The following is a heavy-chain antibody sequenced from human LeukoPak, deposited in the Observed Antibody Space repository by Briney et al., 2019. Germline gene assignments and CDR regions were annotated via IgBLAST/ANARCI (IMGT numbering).Heavy chain of an antibody. V-gene: IGHV1-69*04. D-gene: IGHD2-21*02. J-gene: IGHJ6*02. CDR1: GGTFSSYA. CDR3: ARSDCGGDCYAKGYYYYGTDV. Sequence: SVKVSCKASGGTFSSYAISWVRQAPGQGLEWMGRIIPIFGIANYAQKFQGRVTITADKSTSTAYMELSSLRSEDTAVYYCARSDCGGDCYAKGYYYYGTDVWGQGTTVTVSS. CDR2: IIPIFGIA.